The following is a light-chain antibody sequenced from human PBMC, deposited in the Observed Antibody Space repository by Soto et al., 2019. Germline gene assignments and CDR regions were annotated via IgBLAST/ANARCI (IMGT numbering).Light chain of an antibody. V-gene: IGKV3-11*01. J-gene: IGKJ1*01. Sequence: EIVLTQSPATLSLSPGERATLSCRASQSVSSYLAWYQQKPGQAPRLLIYDASNMATGIPPRFRGSGSGTDFTLTIISREPEDFVVYYCQQRSNWPPWTFGQGTKGEIK. CDR1: QSVSSY. CDR2: DAS. CDR3: QQRSNWPPWT.